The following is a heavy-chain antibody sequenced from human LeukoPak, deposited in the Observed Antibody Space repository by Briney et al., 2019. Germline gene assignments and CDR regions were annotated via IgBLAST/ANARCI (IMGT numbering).Heavy chain of an antibody. CDR3: ARAPYDRYFDY. D-gene: IGHD3-22*01. J-gene: IGHJ4*02. CDR1: GFTFSSYA. CDR2: ISYDGSNK. V-gene: IGHV3-30-3*01. Sequence: GGSLRLSCAASGFTFSSYAMHWVRQAPGKGLEWVAVISYDGSNKYYADSVKGRFTISRDNSKNTLYLQMNSLRAEDTAVYYCARAPYDRYFDYWGQGTLVTVSS.